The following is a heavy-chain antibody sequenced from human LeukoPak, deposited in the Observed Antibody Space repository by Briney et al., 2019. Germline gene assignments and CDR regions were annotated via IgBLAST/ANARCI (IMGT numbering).Heavy chain of an antibody. J-gene: IGHJ5*02. CDR2: INPNSGGT. V-gene: IGHV1-2*02. Sequence: VKVSCKASGYTFTGYYMHWVRQAPGQGLEWMGWINPNSGGTNYAQKFQGRVTMTRDTSISTAYMELSRLRSDDTAVYYCARMEVGYYDSSGSYDPWGQGTLVTVSS. CDR1: GYTFTGYY. CDR3: ARMEVGYYDSSGSYDP. D-gene: IGHD3-22*01.